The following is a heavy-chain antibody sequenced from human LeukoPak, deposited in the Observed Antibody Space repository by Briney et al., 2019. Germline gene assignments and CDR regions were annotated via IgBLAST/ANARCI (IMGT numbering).Heavy chain of an antibody. CDR3: ARDRSYYGSGAD. J-gene: IGHJ4*02. CDR2: INPNSGDT. CDR1: GYTFTSYY. D-gene: IGHD3-10*01. Sequence: ASVKVSCKASGYTFTSYYMDWVRQAPGQGLEWMGWINPNSGDTSYAEKLQGRATMTRDTSISTAYMDLSRLRSDDTAVYYCARDRSYYGSGADWGQGTLVTVSS. V-gene: IGHV1-2*02.